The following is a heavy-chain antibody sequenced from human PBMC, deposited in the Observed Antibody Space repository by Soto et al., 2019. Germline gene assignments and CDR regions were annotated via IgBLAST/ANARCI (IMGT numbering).Heavy chain of an antibody. CDR1: GGSFSGYY. Sequence: SETLSLTCAVYGGSFSGYYWSWIRQPPGKGLEWIGEINHSGSTNYNPSLKSRVTISVDTSKNQFSLKLSSVTAADTAVYYCRFEDAGDWLFNGHAFDIWGQGTMVTVSS. J-gene: IGHJ3*02. V-gene: IGHV4-34*01. CDR3: RFEDAGDWLFNGHAFDI. D-gene: IGHD3-9*01. CDR2: INHSGST.